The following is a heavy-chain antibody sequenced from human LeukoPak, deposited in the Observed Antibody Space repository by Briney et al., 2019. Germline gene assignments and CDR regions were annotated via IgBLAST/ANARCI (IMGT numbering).Heavy chain of an antibody. Sequence: SETLSLTCSVSGGSINSYYWYWIRQPAGKGMEWIGYTHYSGSTNYNPSLKSRVTISADTSKNHFSLKLSSVTAADTAVYYCARGLGGYARAAFDIWGQGTMVTVSS. CDR1: GGSINSYY. V-gene: IGHV4-59*01. D-gene: IGHD6-25*01. J-gene: IGHJ3*02. CDR3: ARGLGGYARAAFDI. CDR2: THYSGST.